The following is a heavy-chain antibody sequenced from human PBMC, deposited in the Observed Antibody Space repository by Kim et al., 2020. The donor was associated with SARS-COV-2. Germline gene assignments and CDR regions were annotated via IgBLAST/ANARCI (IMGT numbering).Heavy chain of an antibody. D-gene: IGHD3-10*01. Sequence: SETLSLTCTVSGGSISSADDYWSWIRQPPGKGLEWIGYIFYSGITYYNSSLKSRVTTSVDTSKSQFSLKLNSVTAADTAVYYCARESFGSGKSAFDIWG. J-gene: IGHJ3*02. V-gene: IGHV4-30-4*01. CDR3: ARESFGSGKSAFDI. CDR2: IFYSGIT. CDR1: GGSISSADDY.